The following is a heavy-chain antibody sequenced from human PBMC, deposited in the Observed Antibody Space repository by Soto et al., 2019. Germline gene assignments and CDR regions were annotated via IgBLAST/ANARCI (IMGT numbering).Heavy chain of an antibody. V-gene: IGHV1-69*08. D-gene: IGHD6-13*01. J-gene: IGHJ6*03. CDR3: ARDHKQHRSYYYYMDV. Sequence: QVQLVQSGAEVKKPGSSVKVSCKASGGTFSSYTISWVRQAPEQGLEWMGRIIPILGIANYAQKFQGRVTITADKSTSTAYMELSSLRSEDTAVYYCARDHKQHRSYYYYMDVWGKGTTVTVSS. CDR1: GGTFSSYT. CDR2: IIPILGIA.